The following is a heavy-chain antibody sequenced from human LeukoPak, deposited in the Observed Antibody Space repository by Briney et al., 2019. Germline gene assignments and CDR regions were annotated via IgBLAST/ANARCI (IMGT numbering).Heavy chain of an antibody. V-gene: IGHV3-7*01. CDR2: IKQGGSQK. Sequence: GGSLRLSCEASGFTFSDHWMTWVRQAPGKGLEWVANIKQGGSQKYYVDSVKGRFTISRDDVKSTLFLQMNNLRAEDSALYYCARGPNFGDYVDFLDSWGQEPWSPSPQ. D-gene: IGHD4-17*01. J-gene: IGHJ5*01. CDR1: GFTFSDHW. CDR3: ARGPNFGDYVDFLDS.